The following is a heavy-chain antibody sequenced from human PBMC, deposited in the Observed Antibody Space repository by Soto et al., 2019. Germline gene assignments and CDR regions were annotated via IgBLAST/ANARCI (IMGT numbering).Heavy chain of an antibody. J-gene: IGHJ6*02. CDR3: AKTSGGYYDFWSGSRNYGMDV. D-gene: IGHD3-3*01. Sequence: GGSLRLSCAASGFTFSSYGVHWVRQAPGKGLEWVAVISYDGSNKYYADSVKGRFTISRDNSKNTLYLQMNSLRAEDTAVYYCAKTSGGYYDFWSGSRNYGMDVWGQGTTVTVSS. V-gene: IGHV3-30*18. CDR2: ISYDGSNK. CDR1: GFTFSSYG.